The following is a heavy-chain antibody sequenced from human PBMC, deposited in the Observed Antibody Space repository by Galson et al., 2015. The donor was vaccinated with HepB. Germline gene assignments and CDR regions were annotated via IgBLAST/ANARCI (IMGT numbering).Heavy chain of an antibody. CDR2: INAGNGNT. D-gene: IGHD5-12*01. V-gene: IGHV1-3*01. CDR1: GYTFTSYA. CDR3: ARDQCIVATTFLL. J-gene: IGHJ4*02. Sequence: SVKVSCKASGYTFTSYAMHWVRQAPGQRLEWMGWINAGNGNTKYSQKFQGRVTITRDTSASTAYMELSSLRSEDTAVYYCARDQCIVATTFLLWGQVTLGTVSS.